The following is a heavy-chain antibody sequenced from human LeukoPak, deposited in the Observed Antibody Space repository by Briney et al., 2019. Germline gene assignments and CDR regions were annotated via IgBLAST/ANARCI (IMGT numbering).Heavy chain of an antibody. CDR2: IIPIFGTA. J-gene: IGHJ6*02. D-gene: IGHD6-19*01. CDR3: ARESSSGWPSHYYYGMDV. V-gene: IGHV1-69*13. Sequence: SVKVSCKASGGTFSSYAISWVRQAPGQGLEWMGGIIPIFGTANYAQRFQGRVTITADESTSTAYMELSSLRSEDTAVYYCARESSSGWPSHYYYGMDVWGQGPRSPSP. CDR1: GGTFSSYA.